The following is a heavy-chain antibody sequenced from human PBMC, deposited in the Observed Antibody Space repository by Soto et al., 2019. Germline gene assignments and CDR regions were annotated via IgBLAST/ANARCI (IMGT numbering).Heavy chain of an antibody. J-gene: IGHJ6*02. CDR3: AGDVTTMGVEYYYYGMDV. CDR1: GYTFTSYG. D-gene: IGHD4-4*01. CDR2: ISAYNGNT. V-gene: IGHV1-18*01. Sequence: QVQLVQSGAEVKKPGASVKVSCKASGYTFTSYGISWVRQAPGQGLEWMGWISAYNGNTNYAQKLQGRVTMTTDTATSTAYMELRSLRADDTAVYYCAGDVTTMGVEYYYYGMDVWGQGTTVTVSS.